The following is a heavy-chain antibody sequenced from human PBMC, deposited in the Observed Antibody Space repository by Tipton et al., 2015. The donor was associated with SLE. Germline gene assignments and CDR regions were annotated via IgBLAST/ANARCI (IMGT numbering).Heavy chain of an antibody. J-gene: IGHJ5*02. V-gene: IGHV4-34*01. CDR1: GGSFSVYY. CDR2: FNHTGST. D-gene: IGHD6-13*01. CDR3: ARRRSSFRFDP. Sequence: GLVKPSETLSLTCAVYGGSFSVYYWNWIRQPPGKGLEWIGEFNHTGSTKYNPSLKSRVTISIDTSKNEFSLKLRSVTAADTAVYYCARRRSSFRFDPWGQGTLVTVSS.